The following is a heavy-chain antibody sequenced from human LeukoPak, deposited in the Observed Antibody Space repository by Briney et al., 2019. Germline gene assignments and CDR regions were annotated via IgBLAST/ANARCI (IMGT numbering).Heavy chain of an antibody. J-gene: IGHJ5*02. CDR2: IYYSGST. Sequence: PSETLSLTCTVSGGSISSGDYYWSWIRQPPGKGLEWIGYIYYSGSTYYNPSLKSRVTISVDTSKNQFSLKLSSVTAADTAVYYCARAGRGQWLVPSSYNWFDPWGQGTLVTVSS. CDR1: GGSISSGDYY. D-gene: IGHD6-19*01. CDR3: ARAGRGQWLVPSSYNWFDP. V-gene: IGHV4-30-4*02.